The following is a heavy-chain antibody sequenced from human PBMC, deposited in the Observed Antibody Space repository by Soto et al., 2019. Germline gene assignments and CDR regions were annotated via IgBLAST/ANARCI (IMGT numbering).Heavy chain of an antibody. D-gene: IGHD6-19*01. V-gene: IGHV1-18*01. J-gene: IGHJ4*02. Sequence: QVQLVQSGAEVKKPGASVKVSCKASGYTFTTYGISWVRQAPGQGLEWMGWISAYNGNTNYAHKLQGRGTMTTDTSTSTAYMELRSLRSEDTAVYYCARAKGIALADMLDFEVGDYWGQGTLVTVSS. CDR3: ARAKGIALADMLDFEVGDY. CDR2: ISAYNGNT. CDR1: GYTFTTYG.